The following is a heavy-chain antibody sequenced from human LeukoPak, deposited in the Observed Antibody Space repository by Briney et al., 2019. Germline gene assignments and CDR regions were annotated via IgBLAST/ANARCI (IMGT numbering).Heavy chain of an antibody. J-gene: IGHJ6*03. CDR1: GVSISSYD. CDR2: IYYSGST. V-gene: IGHV4-59*01. D-gene: IGHD3-10*01. CDR3: ARDWEGSGPWDV. Sequence: SETLSLTCTVSGVSISSYDWSWIRQPPGKGLEWIGYIYYSGSTNYSPSLKRRVTISVDTSKNQFSLTLSSVTASDTAVYYCARDWEGSGPWDVWGKRTTVTVS.